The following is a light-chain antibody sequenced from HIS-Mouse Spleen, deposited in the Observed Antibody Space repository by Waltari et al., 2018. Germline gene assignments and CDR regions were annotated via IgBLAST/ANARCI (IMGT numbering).Light chain of an antibody. CDR2: DVS. J-gene: IGLJ3*02. V-gene: IGLV2-14*03. CDR1: SIDVGGYNY. Sequence: QSALTQPASVSGSPGQSITISFTGTSIDVGGYNYVSLYQQHPGKAPKLMIYDVSNRPSGVSNRFSGSKSGNTASLTISGLQAEDEADYYCSSYTSSSTLEFGGGTKLTVL. CDR3: SSYTSSSTLE.